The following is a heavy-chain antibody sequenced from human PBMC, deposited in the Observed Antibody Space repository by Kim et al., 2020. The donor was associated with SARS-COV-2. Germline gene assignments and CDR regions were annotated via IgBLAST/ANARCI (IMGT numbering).Heavy chain of an antibody. Sequence: GGSLRLSCAASGFTFSAYAMSWVRQAPGMGLEWVSGISGSDGSTYYADSVKGRFIISRDNSKNTLHLQMNSLRAEDTAVYYCAKHFGSSGSEFQHWGPGT. J-gene: IGHJ1*01. V-gene: IGHV3-23*01. CDR3: AKHFGSSGSEFQH. CDR1: GFTFSAYA. CDR2: ISGSDGST. D-gene: IGHD3-22*01.